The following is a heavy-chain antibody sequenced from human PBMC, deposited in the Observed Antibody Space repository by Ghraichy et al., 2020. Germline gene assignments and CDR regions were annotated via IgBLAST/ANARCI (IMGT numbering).Heavy chain of an antibody. Sequence: GGSLRLSCAASGFTFSSYAMNWVRQAPGKGLEWVSVISGSGSSAWYADPVKGRFTISRDNSRDTVYLQMNSLRVEDTGVYYCVKPPSTSGWYSFDSWGHGTLVTVSS. J-gene: IGHJ4*01. CDR2: ISGSGSSA. D-gene: IGHD6-19*01. CDR1: GFTFSSYA. V-gene: IGHV3-23*01. CDR3: VKPPSTSGWYSFDS.